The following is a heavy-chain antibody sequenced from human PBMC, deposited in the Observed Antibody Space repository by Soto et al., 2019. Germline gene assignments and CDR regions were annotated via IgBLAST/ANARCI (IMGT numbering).Heavy chain of an antibody. CDR3: ARDLYSTSWYVRAFDM. Sequence: QVHLVQSGAVVKKPGTSVKVSCNASENTFSTYSLHWVRQVPGQGLEWMGVINPTTTTTTDAQKFQGRVTMTRDTSTSTVFLELSSLRSGDTAVYYCARDLYSTSWYVRAFDMWGQGTMVTVSS. CDR1: ENTFSTYS. J-gene: IGHJ3*02. V-gene: IGHV1-46*03. D-gene: IGHD6-13*01. CDR2: INPTTTTT.